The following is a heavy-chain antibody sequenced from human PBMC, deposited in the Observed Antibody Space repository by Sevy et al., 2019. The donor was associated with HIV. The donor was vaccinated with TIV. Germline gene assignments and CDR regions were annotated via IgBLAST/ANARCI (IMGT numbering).Heavy chain of an antibody. CDR2: IRPDGNEI. V-gene: IGHV3-7*01. J-gene: IGHJ4*02. Sequence: GGSLRLSCAASGFTFDAFWMQWVRQAPGKGLEWVANIRPDGNEIYYAESVRGRFTISRDNSKESLYLQMSNLRVEDTANYFCARRYFDLWGQGALVTVSS. CDR3: ARRYFDL. CDR1: GFTFDAFW.